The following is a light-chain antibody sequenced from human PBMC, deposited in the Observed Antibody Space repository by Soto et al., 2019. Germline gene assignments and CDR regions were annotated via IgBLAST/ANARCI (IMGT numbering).Light chain of an antibody. V-gene: IGLV2-8*01. Sequence: QSALTQPPSPSGSPGQPVTISCTGTSSDVGGYNYVSWYQQHPGKAPKLMIYEVSKRPSGVPDRFSGSKSGNTASLTVSGLQAEDEADYYCSSYAGSNSVVFGGGTKVTVL. J-gene: IGLJ2*01. CDR3: SSYAGSNSVV. CDR1: SSDVGGYNY. CDR2: EVS.